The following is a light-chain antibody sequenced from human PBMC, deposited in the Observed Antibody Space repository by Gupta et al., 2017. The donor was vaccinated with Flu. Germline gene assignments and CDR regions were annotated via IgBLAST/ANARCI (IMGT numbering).Light chain of an antibody. CDR1: SSDVGGYNS. CDR2: NVT. V-gene: IGLV2-14*03. J-gene: IGLJ2*01. Sequence: ITIACTGTSSDVGGYNSFSWYQHYPGKAPKLMIDNVTHRPSRAATRFSGSKAGATASLTISGLQAEDEADYYCISYTIKNSVVFGGGTKLTVL. CDR3: ISYTIKNSVV.